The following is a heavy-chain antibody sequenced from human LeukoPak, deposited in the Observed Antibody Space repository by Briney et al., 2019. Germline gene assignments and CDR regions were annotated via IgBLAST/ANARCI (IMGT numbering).Heavy chain of an antibody. CDR3: ASGGDPDY. CDR2: ISYDGSNK. V-gene: IGHV3-30-3*01. CDR1: GFTFREYA. Sequence: GALQLSCAGSGFTFREYAMSWFRRAPGKGLEWVAVISYDGSNKYYADSVKGRFTISRDNSKNTLYLQMNSLRAEDTAVYYCASGGDPDYWGQGTLVTVSS. D-gene: IGHD2-21*02. J-gene: IGHJ4*02.